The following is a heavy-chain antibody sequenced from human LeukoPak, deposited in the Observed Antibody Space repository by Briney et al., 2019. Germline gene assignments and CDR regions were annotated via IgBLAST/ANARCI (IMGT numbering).Heavy chain of an antibody. CDR1: GFTFSSYG. CDR2: IWYDGGNK. J-gene: IGHJ4*02. CDR3: AREDYGDYAVDY. Sequence: PGRSLRLSCAASGFTFSSYGMHWVRQAPGKGLEWVAVIWYDGGNKYYADSVKGRFTISRDNSKNTLYLQMNSLRAEDTAVYYCAREDYGDYAVDYWGQGTLVTVSS. V-gene: IGHV3-33*01. D-gene: IGHD4-17*01.